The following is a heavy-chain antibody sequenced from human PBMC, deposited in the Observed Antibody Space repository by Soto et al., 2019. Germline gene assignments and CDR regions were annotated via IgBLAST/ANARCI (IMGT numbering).Heavy chain of an antibody. CDR3: ARHRGPMVRGVISNWFDP. V-gene: IGHV4-39*01. J-gene: IGHJ5*02. Sequence: QLQLQESGPGLVKPSETLSLTCTVSGGSISSSSYYWGWIRQPPGKGLEWIGSIYYSGSTYYNPSIKSGVTISVDTSKSKFSLKLSYVTAADTAVYYCARHRGPMVRGVISNWFDPWGQGTLVTVSS. D-gene: IGHD3-10*01. CDR1: GGSISSSSYY. CDR2: IYYSGST.